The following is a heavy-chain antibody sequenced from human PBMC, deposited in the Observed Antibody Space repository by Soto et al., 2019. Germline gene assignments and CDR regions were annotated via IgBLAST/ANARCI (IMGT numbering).Heavy chain of an antibody. Sequence: VGSLRLSCAASGFTFNNFAMHWVRQAPGKGLEWVAFISYDGTYKYYADSVRGRFTVYRDNSKSTLFLQMNSLKFEDTAVYVCANEVDVAFSSLQYGMDVWGQGTTVTVSS. D-gene: IGHD5-12*01. J-gene: IGHJ6*02. V-gene: IGHV3-30*14. CDR3: ANEVDVAFSSLQYGMDV. CDR2: ISYDGTYK. CDR1: GFTFNNFA.